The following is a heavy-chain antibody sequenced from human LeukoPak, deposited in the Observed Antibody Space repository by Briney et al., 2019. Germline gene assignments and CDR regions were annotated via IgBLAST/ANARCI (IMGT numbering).Heavy chain of an antibody. CDR3: ARDFVHYYDSSGFEYYFDF. Sequence: GGSLRLSCAASGFTFSDYYMSWIRQAPGKGLEWVSYISSSSSYTNYADSVKGRFTISRDNAKNSLYLQMNSLRAEDTAVYYCARDFVHYYDSSGFEYYFDFWGQGTLVTVSS. J-gene: IGHJ4*02. D-gene: IGHD3-22*01. V-gene: IGHV3-11*05. CDR1: GFTFSDYY. CDR2: ISSSSSYT.